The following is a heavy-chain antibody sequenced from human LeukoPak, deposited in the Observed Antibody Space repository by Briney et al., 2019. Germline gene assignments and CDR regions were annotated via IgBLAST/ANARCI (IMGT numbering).Heavy chain of an antibody. Sequence: GGSLRLSCAASGFTFSSYSMSWVRQAPGKGLEWVSGISGSGGSTYYADSVKGRFTISRDNSKNTLYLLMNSLRAEDTAVYYCAKGSEQQLVPYNWFDPWGQGTLVTVSS. CDR1: GFTFSSYS. J-gene: IGHJ5*02. CDR2: ISGSGGST. CDR3: AKGSEQQLVPYNWFDP. D-gene: IGHD6-13*01. V-gene: IGHV3-23*01.